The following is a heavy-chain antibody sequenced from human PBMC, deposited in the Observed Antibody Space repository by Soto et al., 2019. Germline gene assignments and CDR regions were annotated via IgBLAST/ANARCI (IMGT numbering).Heavy chain of an antibody. CDR1: GFTFSSYD. J-gene: IGHJ4*02. D-gene: IGHD3-3*01. CDR2: IGTAGDT. CDR3: AKGGLRYYDFWSGYYPEVYYFDY. V-gene: IGHV3-13*01. Sequence: GSLRLSCAASGFTFSSYDMHWVRQATGKGLEWVSAIGTAGDTYYPGSVKGRFTISRENAKNTLYLQMNSLRAEDTAVYYCAKGGLRYYDFWSGYYPEVYYFDYWGQGTLVTVS.